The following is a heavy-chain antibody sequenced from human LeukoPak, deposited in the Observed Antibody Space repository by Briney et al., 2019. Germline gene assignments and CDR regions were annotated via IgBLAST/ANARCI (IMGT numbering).Heavy chain of an antibody. CDR1: GFTFSSYA. J-gene: IGHJ2*01. Sequence: GGSLRLSCAASGFTFSSYAIHWVRQAPGKGLEWVALIAYDGSTKFYADSVKGRFTISRDNSKNTLYLQMNSLRPEDTAVFYCARDARFPYYYFDLWGRGTLVTVSS. CDR3: ARDARFPYYYFDL. CDR2: IAYDGSTK. D-gene: IGHD2/OR15-2a*01. V-gene: IGHV3-30*04.